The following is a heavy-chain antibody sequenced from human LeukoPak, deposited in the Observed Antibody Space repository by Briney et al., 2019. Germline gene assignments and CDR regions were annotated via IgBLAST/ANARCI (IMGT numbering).Heavy chain of an antibody. CDR1: GGSSSGYY. CDR2: INHSGST. V-gene: IGHV4-34*01. J-gene: IGHJ6*02. CDR3: ARGRDSSGWYERYYYYGMDV. Sequence: SETLSLTCAVYGGSSSGYYWSWIRQPPGKGLEWIGEINHSGSTNYNPSLKSRVTISVDTSKNQFSLKLSSVTAADTAVYYCARGRDSSGWYERYYYYGMDVWGQGTTVTVSS. D-gene: IGHD6-19*01.